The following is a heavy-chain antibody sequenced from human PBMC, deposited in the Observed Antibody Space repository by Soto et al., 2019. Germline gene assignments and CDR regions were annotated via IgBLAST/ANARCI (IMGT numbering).Heavy chain of an antibody. Sequence: QVQLQESGPGLVKPSQTLSLTCTVSGGSISSGGYYWSWIRQHPGKGLEWIVYIYYSGSTYYNPSLKSRVTISVDTSKNQFSLKLSSVTAADTAVYYCARRDYYDRSGYPFLYNWFDPWGQGTLVTVSS. J-gene: IGHJ5*02. CDR1: GGSISSGGYY. CDR2: IYYSGST. D-gene: IGHD3-22*01. CDR3: ARRDYYDRSGYPFLYNWFDP. V-gene: IGHV4-31*03.